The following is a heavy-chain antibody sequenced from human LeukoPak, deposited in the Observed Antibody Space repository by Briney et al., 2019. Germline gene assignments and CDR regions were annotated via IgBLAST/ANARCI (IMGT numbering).Heavy chain of an antibody. V-gene: IGHV1-18*01. D-gene: IGHD6-13*01. CDR3: ARATVALIAAAGTLDY. CDR2: ISAYNGNP. J-gene: IGHJ4*02. CDR1: GYTFTSYG. Sequence: ASVKVSCKASGYTFTSYGISWVRQAPGQGLEWMGWISAYNGNPNYAQKLQGRVTMTTDTSTSTAYMELRSLRSDDTAVYYCARATVALIAAAGTLDYWGQGTLVTVSS.